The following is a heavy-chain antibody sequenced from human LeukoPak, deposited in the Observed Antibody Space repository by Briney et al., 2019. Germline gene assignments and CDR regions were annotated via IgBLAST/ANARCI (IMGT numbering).Heavy chain of an antibody. Sequence: SETLSLTCAVYGGSFSGYYWSWIRQPPGKGLEWIGEFNHSGSTNYNPSLKSRVTISVDTSKNQFSLKLSSVTAADTAVYYCARQGNYYDFWSGYLFFDSWGQGTLVTVSS. V-gene: IGHV4-34*01. J-gene: IGHJ4*02. CDR1: GGSFSGYY. CDR3: ARQGNYYDFWSGYLFFDS. D-gene: IGHD3-3*01. CDR2: FNHSGST.